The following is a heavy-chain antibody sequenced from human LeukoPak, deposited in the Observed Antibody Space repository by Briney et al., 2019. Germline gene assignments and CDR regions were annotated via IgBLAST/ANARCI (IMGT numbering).Heavy chain of an antibody. D-gene: IGHD5-18*01. J-gene: IGHJ4*02. CDR1: GGSISNYY. V-gene: IGHV4-59*12. CDR2: IYYSGST. CDR3: ARAGYSYGYGGYYFDY. Sequence: SETLSLTCTVSGGSISNYYWSWIRQPPGKGLEWIAYIYYSGSTNYNPSLKSRVAISVDTSKNHFSLKLSSVTAADTAVYYCARAGYSYGYGGYYFDYWGQGTLVTVSS.